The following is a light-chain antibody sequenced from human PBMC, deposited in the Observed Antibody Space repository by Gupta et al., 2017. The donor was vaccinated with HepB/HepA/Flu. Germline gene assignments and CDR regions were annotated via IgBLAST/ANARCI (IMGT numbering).Light chain of an antibody. CDR3: QSYDSSLSGSV. CDR1: SSNIGAGYD. Sequence: QSVLTQPPSMSGAPGQRVTISCTGRSSNIGAGYDVHWYQQLPGRAPKLLIYGNSNRPSGVPDRFSGSKSGTSASLAISGVQAEDEADYYCQSYDSSLSGSVFGGGTKLTVL. V-gene: IGLV1-40*01. J-gene: IGLJ2*01. CDR2: GNS.